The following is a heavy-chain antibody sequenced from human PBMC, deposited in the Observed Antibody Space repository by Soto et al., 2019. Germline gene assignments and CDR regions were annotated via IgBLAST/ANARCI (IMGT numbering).Heavy chain of an antibody. CDR1: GLTFRRHA. V-gene: IGHV3-23*01. CDR2: ISESSSNT. CDR3: AKKPNGFDS. J-gene: IGHJ5*01. Sequence: EVQLLESGGGLVQPGGSLRLSCAASGLTFRRHAMAWVRQAPGKGLEWLSSISESSSNTYYADSVKGRFTISKENSKNMLYLQMNSLRDEDTAVYYCAKKPNGFDSWGQGTLVTVSS.